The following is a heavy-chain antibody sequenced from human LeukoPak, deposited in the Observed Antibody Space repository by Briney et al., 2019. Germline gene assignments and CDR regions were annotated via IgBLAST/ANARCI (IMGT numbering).Heavy chain of an antibody. CDR2: IIPIFGKA. V-gene: IGHV1-69*06. J-gene: IGHJ4*02. CDR3: AGGRTDIVVVPATLRNYYFDY. Sequence: SVKVSCKASGGTFSSYAISWVRQAPGQGLEWMGGIIPIFGKANYAQKFQGRVTTTADKATSTAYMELSSLRSEDTAVYYCAGGRTDIVVVPATLRNYYFDYWGQGTLVTVSS. CDR1: GGTFSSYA. D-gene: IGHD2-2*01.